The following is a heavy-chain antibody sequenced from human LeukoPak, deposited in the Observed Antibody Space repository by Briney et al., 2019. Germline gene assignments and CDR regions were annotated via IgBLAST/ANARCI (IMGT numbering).Heavy chain of an antibody. CDR3: TRETTSSSSLTLTDY. Sequence: GGSLRLSCAASGFTFSSYAMSWVRQAPGKGLEWVSAISGSGGNTYYADSVKGRFTISRDNSKNTLYLQMNSLRAEDTAVYYCTRETTSSSSLTLTDYWGQGTLVTASS. CDR1: GFTFSSYA. V-gene: IGHV3-23*01. D-gene: IGHD6-13*01. J-gene: IGHJ4*02. CDR2: ISGSGGNT.